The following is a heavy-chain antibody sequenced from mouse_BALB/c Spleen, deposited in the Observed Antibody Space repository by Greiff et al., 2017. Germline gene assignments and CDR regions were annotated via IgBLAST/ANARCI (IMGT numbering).Heavy chain of an antibody. CDR3: ARAITTATWFAY. J-gene: IGHJ3*01. Sequence: DVHLVESGGGLVKPGGSLKLSCAASGFTFSDYYMYWVRQTPEKRLEWVATISDGGSYTYYPDSVKGRFTISRDNAKNNLYLQMSSLKSEDTAMYYCARAITTATWFAYWGQGTLVTVSA. V-gene: IGHV5-4*02. CDR2: ISDGGSYT. CDR1: GFTFSDYY. D-gene: IGHD1-2*01.